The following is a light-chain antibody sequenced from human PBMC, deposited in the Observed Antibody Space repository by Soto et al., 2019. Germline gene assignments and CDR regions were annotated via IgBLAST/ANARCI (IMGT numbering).Light chain of an antibody. Sequence: DIQLTQSPSFLSAYVGERVTITCRASHGINSYLAWYQQRPGKVPRFLMHAASTFQSGVPSRFSGSGSGTVFTLTITSLQPEDLATYYCHQMNTFPRTFGQGTKVEI. CDR2: AAS. CDR1: HGINSY. J-gene: IGKJ1*01. V-gene: IGKV1-9*01. CDR3: HQMNTFPRT.